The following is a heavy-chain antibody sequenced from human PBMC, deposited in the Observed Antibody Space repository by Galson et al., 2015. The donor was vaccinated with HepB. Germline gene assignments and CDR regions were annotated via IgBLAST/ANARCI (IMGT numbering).Heavy chain of an antibody. CDR3: AREGVLRFLEWTYYYYGMDV. Sequence: SLRLSCAASGFTFSSYWMHWVRQAPGKGLVWVSRINSDGSSTSYADSVKGRFTISRDNAKNTLYLQMNSLRAEDTAVYYCAREGVLRFLEWTYYYYGMDVWGQGTTVTVSS. V-gene: IGHV3-74*01. CDR1: GFTFSSYW. D-gene: IGHD3-3*01. J-gene: IGHJ6*02. CDR2: INSDGSST.